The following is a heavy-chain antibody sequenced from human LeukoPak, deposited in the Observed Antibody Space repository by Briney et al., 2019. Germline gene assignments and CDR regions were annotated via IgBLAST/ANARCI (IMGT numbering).Heavy chain of an antibody. J-gene: IGHJ4*02. CDR3: ARSVLLGYCSSTSCSKGTFDY. CDR1: GGSISSYY. V-gene: IGHV4-59*01. CDR2: IYYSGST. Sequence: SETLSLTCTVSGGSISSYYWSWLRQPPGKGLEWIGYIYYSGSTNYNPSLKSRVTISVDTSKNQFSLKLSSVTAADTAVYYCARSVLLGYCSSTSCSKGTFDYCGQGTLVTVSS. D-gene: IGHD2-2*01.